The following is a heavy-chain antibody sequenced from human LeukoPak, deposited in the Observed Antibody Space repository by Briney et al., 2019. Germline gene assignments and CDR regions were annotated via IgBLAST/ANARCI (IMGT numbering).Heavy chain of an antibody. D-gene: IGHD2-2*01. CDR1: AYTLSGHG. V-gene: IGHV7-4-1*02. Sequence: ASVKVSCKVSAYTLSGHGISWVRQAPGQGLEWMGWINTNTGNPTYAQGFTGRFVFSLDTSVSTTYLQISSLKAEDTAVYYCARDPGDDLVVPGDPWGQGTLVTVSS. J-gene: IGHJ5*02. CDR2: INTNTGNP. CDR3: ARDPGDDLVVPGDP.